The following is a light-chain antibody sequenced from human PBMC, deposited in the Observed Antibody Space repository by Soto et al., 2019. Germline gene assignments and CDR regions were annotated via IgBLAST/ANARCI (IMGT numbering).Light chain of an antibody. CDR1: SIDVGGYNY. CDR3: CSYAGSYTWV. CDR2: DVS. V-gene: IGLV2-11*01. Sequence: QSALTQPRSVSGSPGQSVTISCTGTSIDVGGYNYVSWYQEHPGKAPKLMIYDVSKRPSGVPDRFSGSKSGNTASLTISGLQAEDEADYYCCSYAGSYTWVFGGGTKPTVL. J-gene: IGLJ3*02.